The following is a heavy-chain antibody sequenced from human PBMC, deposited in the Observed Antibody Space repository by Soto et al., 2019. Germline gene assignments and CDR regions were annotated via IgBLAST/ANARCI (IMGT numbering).Heavy chain of an antibody. D-gene: IGHD2-2*01. J-gene: IGHJ6*02. CDR2: IYYSGST. V-gene: IGHV4-39*01. CDR3: ARDEYQLLSGHYYYYYVMDF. CDR1: GGSISSSSYY. Sequence: SETLSLTCTVSGGSISSSSYYWGWIRQPPGKGLEWIGSIYYSGSTYYNPSLKSRVTISVDTSKNQFSLKLSSVTAADTAVYYCARDEYQLLSGHYYYYYVMDFWGQGTSVTVSS.